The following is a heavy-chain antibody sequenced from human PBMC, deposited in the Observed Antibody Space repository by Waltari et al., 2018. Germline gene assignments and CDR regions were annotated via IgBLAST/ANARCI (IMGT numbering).Heavy chain of an antibody. CDR2: NYNDGTT. V-gene: IGHV3-53*01. J-gene: IGHJ4*02. Sequence: EVQMVESGADANQTGGSLRTSCGASGFTCHSNFMSWVRQAPGKGLEWVSINYNDGTTYYGDSVKGRFTIYRDNSKSTMYLQMNTLRTEDTAVYYCATGRYRFFDYWGQGTLVTVSS. D-gene: IGHD1-26*01. CDR3: ATGRYRFFDY. CDR1: GFTCHSNF.